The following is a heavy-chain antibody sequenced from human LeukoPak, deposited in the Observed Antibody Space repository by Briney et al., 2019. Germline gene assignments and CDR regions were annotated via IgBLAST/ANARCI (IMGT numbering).Heavy chain of an antibody. D-gene: IGHD1-26*01. V-gene: IGHV4-39*01. Sequence: SETLSLTCTVSGGSISSSSYYWGWIRQPPGKGLEWIGSIYYSGSTYYSPSLKSRVTISVDTSKNQFSLKLSSVTAADTAVYYCARARGWEIDYYFDYWGQGTLVTVSS. CDR2: IYYSGST. CDR3: ARARGWEIDYYFDY. J-gene: IGHJ4*02. CDR1: GGSISSSSYY.